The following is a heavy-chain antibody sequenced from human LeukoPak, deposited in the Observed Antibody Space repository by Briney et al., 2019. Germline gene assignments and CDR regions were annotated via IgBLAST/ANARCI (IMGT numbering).Heavy chain of an antibody. D-gene: IGHD3-16*02. CDR3: ARDSRSITFGGVIVNNHGFDY. CDR2: IKHDGSET. J-gene: IGHJ4*02. Sequence: GGSLRLSCAASGFAFSHYWMTWVRQAPGKGLEWVANIKHDGSETYYVDSVKGRFTISRDKSKNTLFLQMNSLRVEDTAMYYCARDSRSITFGGVIVNNHGFDYWGQGTLVTVSS. V-gene: IGHV3-7*01. CDR1: GFAFSHYW.